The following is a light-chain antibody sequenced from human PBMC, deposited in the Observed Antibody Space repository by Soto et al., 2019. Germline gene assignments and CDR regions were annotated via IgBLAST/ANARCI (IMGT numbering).Light chain of an antibody. CDR1: SSGVGLYDY. Sequence: QSELTQPASVSGSPGQSITISCTGTSSGVGLYDYVSWYQQHPGKAPQLMIYAVSNRPSGVSNRFSASKSGNTASLFISGLQAEDEADYYCSSYTSDSSYVFGSGTKVTVL. V-gene: IGLV2-14*01. CDR3: SSYTSDSSYV. CDR2: AVS. J-gene: IGLJ1*01.